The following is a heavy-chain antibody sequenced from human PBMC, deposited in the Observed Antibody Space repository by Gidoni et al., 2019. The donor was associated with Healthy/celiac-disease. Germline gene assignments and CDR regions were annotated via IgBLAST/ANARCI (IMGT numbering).Heavy chain of an antibody. V-gene: IGHV3-23*01. CDR2: ISGSGGST. CDR3: AKEGYYDSSGYYYGADFDY. CDR1: GFTFSSYA. Sequence: EVQLLESGGGLVQPGGSLRLACAASGFTFSSYAMSWVRQAPGKGLEWVSAISGSGGSTYYADSVKGRFTISRDNSKNTLYLQMNSLRAEDTAVYYCAKEGYYDSSGYYYGADFDYWGQGTLVTVSS. J-gene: IGHJ4*02. D-gene: IGHD3-22*01.